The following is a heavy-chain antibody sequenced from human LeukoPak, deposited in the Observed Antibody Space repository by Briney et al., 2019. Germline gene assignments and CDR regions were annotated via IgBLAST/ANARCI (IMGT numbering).Heavy chain of an antibody. CDR3: AREDSSGWYRDY. D-gene: IGHD6-19*01. CDR2: ISAYNDNT. V-gene: IGHV1-18*01. Sequence: SVTVSCTASGYTFTSYGISGVRQAPGQGLEGMGWISAYNDNTTYAQKLQGRVSMTTDTSTSTAYMELRSLRSDDTAVYYCAREDSSGWYRDYWGQGTLVTVSS. CDR1: GYTFTSYG. J-gene: IGHJ4*02.